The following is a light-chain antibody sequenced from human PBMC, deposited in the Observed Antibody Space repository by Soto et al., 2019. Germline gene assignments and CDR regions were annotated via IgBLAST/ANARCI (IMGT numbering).Light chain of an antibody. V-gene: IGKV1-5*03. CDR3: QQDNSYRWT. Sequence: DIPMTQSPSTLSASVGDRVTITCRASQSISRWLAWDQQKPGKAPKLLIYKASRLESGVPSRCSGSGAGPDGTLTSSRLQPDEVATYYRQQDNSYRWTFGQGTKGEIK. CDR1: QSISRW. J-gene: IGKJ1*01. CDR2: KAS.